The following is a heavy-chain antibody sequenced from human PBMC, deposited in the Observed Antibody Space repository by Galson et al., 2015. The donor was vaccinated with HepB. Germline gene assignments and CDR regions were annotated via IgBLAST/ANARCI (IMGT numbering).Heavy chain of an antibody. CDR2: ISAYNGNT. CDR3: ARELLYGDYSLWFDP. J-gene: IGHJ5*02. Sequence: SVKVSCKASGYTFTSYGISWVRQAPGQGLEWMGWISAYNGNTNYAQKLQGRVTMTTDTSTSTAYMELRSLRSDDTAVYYCARELLYGDYSLWFDPWGQGTLVTVSS. V-gene: IGHV1-18*04. D-gene: IGHD4-17*01. CDR1: GYTFTSYG.